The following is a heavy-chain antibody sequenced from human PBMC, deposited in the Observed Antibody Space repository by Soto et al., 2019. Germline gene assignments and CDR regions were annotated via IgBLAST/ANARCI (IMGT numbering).Heavy chain of an antibody. CDR2: IYYSGST. CDR3: ASTTEPAAIYYYGGMDV. D-gene: IGHD2-2*01. Sequence: SETLSLTCTVSGGSISSGDYYWSWIRQPPGKGLEWIGYIYYSGSTYYNPSLKSRVTISVDTSKNQFSLKLSSVTAADTAVYYCASTTEPAAIYYYGGMDVWGKATTVTVSS. CDR1: GGSISSGDYY. J-gene: IGHJ6*04. V-gene: IGHV4-30-4*01.